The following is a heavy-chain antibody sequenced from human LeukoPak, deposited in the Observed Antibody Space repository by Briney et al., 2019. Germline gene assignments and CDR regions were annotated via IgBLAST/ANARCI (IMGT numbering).Heavy chain of an antibody. Sequence: PGGSLRLSCAASGFTFSSYAMHWVRQAPGKGLEWVAVISYDGSNKYYADSVKGRFTISRDNSKNTLYLQMNSLRAEDTAVYYCARVFLPEDYYGMDVWGQGTTVTVSS. CDR2: ISYDGSNK. D-gene: IGHD2-21*01. V-gene: IGHV3-30-3*01. J-gene: IGHJ6*02. CDR3: ARVFLPEDYYGMDV. CDR1: GFTFSSYA.